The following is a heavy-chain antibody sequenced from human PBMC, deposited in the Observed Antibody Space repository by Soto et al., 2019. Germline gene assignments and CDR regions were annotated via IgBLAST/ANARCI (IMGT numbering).Heavy chain of an antibody. J-gene: IGHJ3*01. CDR2: FYYSGTT. Sequence: SETLSLTCSVSGDSVTDYYWNWVRQTPGKALEWIGYFYYSGTTHNNTSLKSPVSVSIDTSRNQFSLRLSSVTPADTAVYYCARARSGYNIDAFDLWGQGTMVTVSS. CDR3: ARARSGYNIDAFDL. D-gene: IGHD5-12*01. V-gene: IGHV4-59*02. CDR1: GDSVTDYY.